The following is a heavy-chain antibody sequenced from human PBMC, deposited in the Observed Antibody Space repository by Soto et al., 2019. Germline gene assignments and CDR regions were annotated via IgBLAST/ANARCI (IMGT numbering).Heavy chain of an antibody. V-gene: IGHV3-11*03. CDR1: GFTFSVHF. Sequence: PGGSLRLSCVASGFTFSVHFMTWIRQAPGKGLEWLSFISSSSSYTNYADSVKGRFTISRDNSRNTLSLQMNSLRAEDSAVYYSAKTVVFDPWGQGTLVTVSS. D-gene: IGHD3-16*02. CDR3: AKTVVFDP. CDR2: ISSSSSYT. J-gene: IGHJ5*02.